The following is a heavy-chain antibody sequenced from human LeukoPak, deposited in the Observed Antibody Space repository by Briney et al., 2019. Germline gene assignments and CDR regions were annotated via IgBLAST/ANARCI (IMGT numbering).Heavy chain of an antibody. J-gene: IGHJ1*01. Sequence: SETLSLTCIVSGVSISSDNYRGWLRRSPGKGLEVIGSAHFSGATHYNPSLKSRVAITLDTSKNQFSLKLNSVTAADTAIYYCAKHRMWLVGLESWGQGTLVTVSS. V-gene: IGHV4-39*01. D-gene: IGHD6-19*01. CDR3: AKHRMWLVGLES. CDR1: GVSISSDNY. CDR2: AHFSGAT.